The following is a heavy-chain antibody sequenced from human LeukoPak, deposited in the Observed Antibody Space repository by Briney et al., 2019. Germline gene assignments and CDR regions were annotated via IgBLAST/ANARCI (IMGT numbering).Heavy chain of an antibody. J-gene: IGHJ3*02. D-gene: IGHD3-9*01. CDR3: AKGITLRYFDWSDAFDI. Sequence: GGSLRLSCAASGFTFSRYGMHWVRQAPGKGLEWVSAISGSGGSTYYADSVKGRFTISRDNSKNTLYLQMNSLRAEDTAVYYCAKGITLRYFDWSDAFDIWGQGTMVTVSS. V-gene: IGHV3-23*01. CDR2: ISGSGGST. CDR1: GFTFSRYG.